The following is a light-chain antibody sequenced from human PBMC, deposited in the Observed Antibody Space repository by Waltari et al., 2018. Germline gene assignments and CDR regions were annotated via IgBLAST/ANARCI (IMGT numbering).Light chain of an antibody. Sequence: DIQVTQSPSSLSASVGDRVTMTCRASHDIKNSVVWYQQKPGKAPQLLLYAASGLQSGVPSRFSGSGSETDYTLTINSLQPEDFAAYYCQQYFDTPFTFGPGTKVDIK. V-gene: IGKV1-NL1*01. CDR3: QQYFDTPFT. CDR1: HDIKNS. J-gene: IGKJ3*01. CDR2: AAS.